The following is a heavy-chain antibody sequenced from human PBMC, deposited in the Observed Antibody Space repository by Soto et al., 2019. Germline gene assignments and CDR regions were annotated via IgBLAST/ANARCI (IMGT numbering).Heavy chain of an antibody. CDR1: GGSISSSSYY. V-gene: IGHV4-39*01. CDR3: ARHPATTVTTSHLFAY. D-gene: IGHD4-17*01. Sequence: SETLSLTCTVSGGSISSSSYYWGWIRQPPGKGLEWIGSIYYSGSTYYSPSLKSRVTISVDTSKNQFSLKLSSVTAADTVVYYCARHPATTVTTSHLFAYWGQGTLVTVSS. CDR2: IYYSGST. J-gene: IGHJ4*02.